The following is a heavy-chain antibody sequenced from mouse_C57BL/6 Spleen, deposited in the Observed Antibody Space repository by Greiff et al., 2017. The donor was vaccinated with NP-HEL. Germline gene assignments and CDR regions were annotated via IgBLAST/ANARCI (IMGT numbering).Heavy chain of an antibody. D-gene: IGHD2-1*01. CDR1: GFTFSDYG. J-gene: IGHJ1*03. CDR2: ISSGSSTI. Sequence: EVKLVESGGGLVKPGGSLKLSCAASGFTFSDYGMHWVRQTPEKGLEWVAYISSGSSTIYYADTVKGRFTISRDNAKNTLFLQMTSLRSEETAMYYCARSYSGNYFYWYFDVWGTGTTVTVSS. V-gene: IGHV5-17*01. CDR3: ARSYSGNYFYWYFDV.